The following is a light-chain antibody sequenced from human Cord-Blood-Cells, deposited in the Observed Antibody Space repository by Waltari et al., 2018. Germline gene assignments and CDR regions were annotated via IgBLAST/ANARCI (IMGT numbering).Light chain of an antibody. CDR2: AAS. J-gene: IGKJ1*01. CDR3: QQSYSTPWT. V-gene: IGKV1-39*01. Sequence: DIQMTQSPSSLSASVGDRVNITCRASKSISSYLNWYQQKPGKAHKLLIYAASSLQSGVPSRFSGSGSGTDFTLTISSLQPEDFATYYFQQSYSTPWTFGQGTKVEIK. CDR1: KSISSY.